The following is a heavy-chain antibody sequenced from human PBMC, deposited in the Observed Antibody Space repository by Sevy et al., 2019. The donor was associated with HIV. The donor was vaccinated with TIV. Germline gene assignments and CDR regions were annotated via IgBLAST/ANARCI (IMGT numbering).Heavy chain of an antibody. CDR1: GFTFSRYW. CDR3: ATYSDYIGVNS. D-gene: IGHD4-17*01. V-gene: IGHV3-7*01. Sequence: GGSLRLSCAASGFTFSRYWMSWVRQAPGKGVEWVANIKQDGSEKYYVDSVKGRFTISRDNAKNSLYLQMNSLRAEDTAVYYCATYSDYIGVNSWGQGNLVTVSS. J-gene: IGHJ5*02. CDR2: IKQDGSEK.